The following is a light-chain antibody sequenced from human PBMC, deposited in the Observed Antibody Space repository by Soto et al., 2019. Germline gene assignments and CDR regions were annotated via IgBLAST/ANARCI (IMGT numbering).Light chain of an antibody. CDR2: GVS. Sequence: EIVLTQSPGTLSLSPGERATLSCRTSQRISHKYLAWYQQKPGQAPRLLIHGVSSRATGIPDRFSGSGSGTDFTLTISTLEPEDFPVYYCQLYSGSPWTFGQGTKVEIK. V-gene: IGKV3-20*01. CDR3: QLYSGSPWT. J-gene: IGKJ1*01. CDR1: QRISHKY.